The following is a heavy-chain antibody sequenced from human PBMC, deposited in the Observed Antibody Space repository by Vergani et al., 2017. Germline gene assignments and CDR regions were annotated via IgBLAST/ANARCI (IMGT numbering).Heavy chain of an antibody. V-gene: IGHV1-46*03. J-gene: IGHJ4*02. D-gene: IGHD3-9*01. Sequence: QVQVVQSGAEVKKSGASVKVSCKTSEYTFSNYYMHWVRQAPGQVLEWMGIINPSGGHTNYAQKFQGRVTMTRDTSTSTVYMELSSLRSEDTAIYYCARGDYAILTGYRYWGQGTLVTVSA. CDR2: INPSGGHT. CDR3: ARGDYAILTGYRY. CDR1: EYTFSNYY.